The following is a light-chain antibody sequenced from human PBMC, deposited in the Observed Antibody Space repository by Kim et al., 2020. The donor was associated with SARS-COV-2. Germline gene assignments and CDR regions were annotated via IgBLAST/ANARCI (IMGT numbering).Light chain of an antibody. J-gene: IGKJ1*01. Sequence: DIQMTQSPSSLSASVGDRVTITCRASQDIANSLAWYQQKPGKVPQVLIYAASTLQSGVPSRFSGSGSGTEFTLTIGSLQTEDVATYYCQKYNSAPWTFGPGTKVDNK. CDR2: AAS. CDR1: QDIANS. CDR3: QKYNSAPWT. V-gene: IGKV1-27*01.